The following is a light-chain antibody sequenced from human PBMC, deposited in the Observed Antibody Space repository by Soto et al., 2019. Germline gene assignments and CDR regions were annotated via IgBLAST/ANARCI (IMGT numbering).Light chain of an antibody. Sequence: DIQLTQSPSTLSASVGDRVTITCRASQSISYWLAWYQQKPGKAPKLLIYQTSTLQGGVPSRFSGSGSGTEFTLTISILQPDDSATYYCQQYSRYRTFGQGTKVEIK. CDR1: QSISYW. J-gene: IGKJ1*01. CDR2: QTS. CDR3: QQYSRYRT. V-gene: IGKV1-5*03.